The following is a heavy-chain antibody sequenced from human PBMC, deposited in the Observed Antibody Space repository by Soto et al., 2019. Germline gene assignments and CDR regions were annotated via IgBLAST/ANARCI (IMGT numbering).Heavy chain of an antibody. Sequence: GGSLRLSCAASGFTFSIYSMNWVRQAPGKGLEWVANIKQDGSEKYYVDSVKGRVTMTRNTSISTAYMELSSLRSEDTAVYYCARLKQDYAVAWGQGTLVTVSS. CDR1: GFTFSIYS. V-gene: IGHV3-7*03. J-gene: IGHJ5*02. CDR2: IKQDGSEK. CDR3: ARLKQDYAVA. D-gene: IGHD3-16*01.